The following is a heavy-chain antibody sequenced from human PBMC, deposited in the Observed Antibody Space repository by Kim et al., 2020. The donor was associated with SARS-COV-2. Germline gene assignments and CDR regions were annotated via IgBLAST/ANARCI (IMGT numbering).Heavy chain of an antibody. V-gene: IGHV4-34*01. CDR3: ARTYCSSTSCYLLY. J-gene: IGHJ4*02. D-gene: IGHD2-2*01. Sequence: TPSLKSRVTISVDTSKNQFSLKLSSVTAADTAVYYCARTYCSSTSCYLLYWGQGTLVTVSS.